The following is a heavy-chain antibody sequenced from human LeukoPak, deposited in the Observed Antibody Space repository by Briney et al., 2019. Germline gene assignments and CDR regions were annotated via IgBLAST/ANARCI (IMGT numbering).Heavy chain of an antibody. Sequence: SETLSLTCTVSGGSISSYYWSWIRQPPGKGLEWIGYIYYSGSTNYNPSLKSRVTISVDTSKNQFSLKLSSVTAADTAVYSCATFGGVIQGFDYWGQGTLVTVSS. CDR1: GGSISSYY. V-gene: IGHV4-59*01. D-gene: IGHD3-16*01. J-gene: IGHJ4*02. CDR2: IYYSGST. CDR3: ATFGGVIQGFDY.